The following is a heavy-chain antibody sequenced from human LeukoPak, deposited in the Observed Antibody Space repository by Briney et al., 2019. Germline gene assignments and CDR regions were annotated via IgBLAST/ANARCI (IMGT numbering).Heavy chain of an antibody. Sequence: ASVKVSCKASGYTFTGYYMHWVRQAPGQGLEWMGWINPNSGGTNYAQKFQGRVTMTRDTSISTAYMELSRLRSDDTAVYYCARDADGSVVTLTGLGMDVWGKGTTVTVSS. D-gene: IGHD4-23*01. CDR3: ARDADGSVVTLTGLGMDV. V-gene: IGHV1-2*02. CDR1: GYTFTGYY. J-gene: IGHJ6*03. CDR2: INPNSGGT.